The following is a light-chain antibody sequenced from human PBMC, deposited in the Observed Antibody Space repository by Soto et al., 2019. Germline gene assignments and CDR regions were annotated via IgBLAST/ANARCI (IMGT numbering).Light chain of an antibody. CDR2: GAS. CDR1: QSVSSSY. CDR3: QQYGSSPPWT. Sequence: EIVMTQSPSTLSLSPAERSTLSCRAIQSVSSSYLAWYQQKPGQAPRLLIYGASSRATGIPDRFSGSGSGTDFTLTISRLEPEDFAVYYCQQYGSSPPWTFGQGTKVDI. V-gene: IGKV3-20*01. J-gene: IGKJ1*01.